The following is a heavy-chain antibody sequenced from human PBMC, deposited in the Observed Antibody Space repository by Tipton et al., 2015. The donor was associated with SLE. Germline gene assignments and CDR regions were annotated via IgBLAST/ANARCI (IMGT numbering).Heavy chain of an antibody. J-gene: IGHJ4*02. CDR1: GGSISSGSYY. CDR2: IYTSGST. V-gene: IGHV4-61*02. Sequence: LRLSCTVSGGSISSGSYYWSWIRQPAGKGLEWIGRIYTSGSTNYNPSLKSRVTISVDTSKNQFSLKLSSVTAADTAVYYCANGGGQVDPFDYWGQGTLVTVSS. D-gene: IGHD1-26*01. CDR3: ANGGGQVDPFDY.